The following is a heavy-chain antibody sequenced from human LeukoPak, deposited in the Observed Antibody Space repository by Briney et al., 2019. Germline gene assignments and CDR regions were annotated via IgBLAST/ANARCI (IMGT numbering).Heavy chain of an antibody. CDR2: MYYRGST. D-gene: IGHD3-22*01. Sequence: SETLSLTCTVSGGSISSNSWNWIRQPPGRGLEWIGFMYYRGSTNFNPSLRSRVTMSVDTSKNQFSLELSSVTAADTAVYYCARGDSSESEWFDLWGQGTLVTVSS. J-gene: IGHJ5*02. CDR1: GGSISSNS. V-gene: IGHV4-59*12. CDR3: ARGDSSESEWFDL.